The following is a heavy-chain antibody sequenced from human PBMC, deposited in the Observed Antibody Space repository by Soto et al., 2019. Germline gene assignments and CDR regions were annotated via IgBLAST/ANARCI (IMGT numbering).Heavy chain of an antibody. J-gene: IGHJ4*02. CDR1: GFTFSSYA. CDR3: AKERSPRIAVAGTRMDY. Sequence: PGGSLRLSYAASGFTFSSYAMHWVRQAPGKGLEYVSAIRSHGGSTYYANYVKGRFTISRKNSKNTLFLQMNSLRADDTAVYYCAKERSPRIAVAGTRMDYWGQGT. D-gene: IGHD6-19*01. CDR2: IRSHGGST. V-gene: IGHV3-64*01.